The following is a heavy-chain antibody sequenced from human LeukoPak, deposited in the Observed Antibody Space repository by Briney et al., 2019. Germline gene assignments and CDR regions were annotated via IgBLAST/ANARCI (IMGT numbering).Heavy chain of an antibody. CDR1: GGSISSYY. D-gene: IGHD4-17*01. J-gene: IGHJ3*01. Sequence: SETLSLTCTVSGGSISSYYWSWIRQPPGKGLEWIGYIYYSGSTNYNPSLKSRVTISVDTSKNQFSLRLSSVTAADTAVYYCARVAYGEDKLAFDVWGQGTMVTVSS. CDR3: ARVAYGEDKLAFDV. V-gene: IGHV4-59*01. CDR2: IYYSGST.